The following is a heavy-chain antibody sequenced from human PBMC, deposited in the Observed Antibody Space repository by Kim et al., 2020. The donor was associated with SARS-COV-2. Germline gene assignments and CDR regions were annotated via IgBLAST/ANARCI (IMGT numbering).Heavy chain of an antibody. Sequence: GGSLRLSCAASGFTFSSYWMHWVRQAPGNGLVWVSRINSDGSSTSYADSVKGRFTISRDNAKNTLYLQMNSLRAEDTAVYYCARGHGYSSSYGPLLDYWGQGTLVTVSS. CDR1: GFTFSSYW. D-gene: IGHD6-13*01. J-gene: IGHJ4*02. V-gene: IGHV3-74*01. CDR3: ARGHGYSSSYGPLLDY. CDR2: INSDGSST.